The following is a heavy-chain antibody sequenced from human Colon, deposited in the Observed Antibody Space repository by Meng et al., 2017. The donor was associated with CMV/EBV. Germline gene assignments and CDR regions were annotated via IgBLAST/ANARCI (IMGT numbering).Heavy chain of an antibody. Sequence: GESLKISCAGSGFTFSTYEFNWVRQAPGKGLEWVARIRHKAAGYSTEYGASVKGRFTVSRDDSKNSVYLQMSSLETEDTAVYYCTRDGGNYDFANYWGQGTLVTVSS. CDR2: IRHKAAGYST. D-gene: IGHD1-7*01. V-gene: IGHV3-72*01. CDR3: TRDGGNYDFANY. J-gene: IGHJ4*02. CDR1: GFTFSTYE.